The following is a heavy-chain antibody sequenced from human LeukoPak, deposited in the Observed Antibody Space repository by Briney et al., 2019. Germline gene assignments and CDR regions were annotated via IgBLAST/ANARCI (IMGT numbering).Heavy chain of an antibody. J-gene: IGHJ6*02. CDR1: GGSFSGYY. D-gene: IGHD3-10*01. V-gene: IGHV4-34*01. Sequence: SETLSLTCAVYGGSFSGYYWSWIRQPPGKGLEWIGEINHSGSTYYNPSLKSRVTISVDTSKNQFSLKLSSVTAADTAVYYCARHGAGFGESHSHSQSYYGMDVWGQGTTVTVSS. CDR2: INHSGST. CDR3: ARHGAGFGESHSHSQSYYGMDV.